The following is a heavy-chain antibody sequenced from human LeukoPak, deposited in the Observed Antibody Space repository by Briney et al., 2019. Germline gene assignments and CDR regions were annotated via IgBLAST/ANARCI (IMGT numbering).Heavy chain of an antibody. Sequence: SGGSLRLSCAGSGFTSSSYAMSWVRQAPGKGLDWVSGIGGGDGGTYYTDSVKGRFTIFRDISKNTLYLQMNSLRAEDTAVYYCARWDRAFDYWGQGTLVTVSS. CDR2: IGGGDGGT. CDR3: ARWDRAFDY. V-gene: IGHV3-23*01. J-gene: IGHJ4*02. CDR1: GFTSSSYA. D-gene: IGHD1-26*01.